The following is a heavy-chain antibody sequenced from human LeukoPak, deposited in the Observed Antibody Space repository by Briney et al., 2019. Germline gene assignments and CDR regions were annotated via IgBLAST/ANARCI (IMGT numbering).Heavy chain of an antibody. CDR1: GFTFGSYA. D-gene: IGHD3-16*01. V-gene: IGHV3-30-3*01. Sequence: GGSLRLSCAASGFTFGSYAMHWVRQAPGMGLEWVAFISYDGSNKYYADSVKGRFTISRDNSKNTLYLQMNSLRAEDTAVYYCARDGGGWGDYWGQGTLVTVSS. J-gene: IGHJ4*02. CDR3: ARDGGGWGDY. CDR2: ISYDGSNK.